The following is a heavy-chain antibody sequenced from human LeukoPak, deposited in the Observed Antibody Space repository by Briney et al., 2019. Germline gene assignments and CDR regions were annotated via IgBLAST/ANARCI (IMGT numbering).Heavy chain of an antibody. CDR2: ISSNGGST. Sequence: GGSLRLSCSASGFTFSSYAMHWVRQAPGKGLEYVSAISSNGGSTYYADSVKGRHTISRDNSKNTLYLQMSSLRAEDTAVYYCVKGSSTSYTAVIDYCGQGTLVTVSS. D-gene: IGHD2-2*01. V-gene: IGHV3-64D*06. J-gene: IGHJ4*02. CDR1: GFTFSSYA. CDR3: VKGSSTSYTAVIDY.